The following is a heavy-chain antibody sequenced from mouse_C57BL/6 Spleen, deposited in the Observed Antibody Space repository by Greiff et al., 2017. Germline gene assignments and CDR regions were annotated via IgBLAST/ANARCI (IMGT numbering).Heavy chain of an antibody. Sequence: VQLQQSGAELVRPGASVKLSCTASGFNIKDDYMHWVKQRPEQGLEWIGWIDPENGDTEYASKFQGKATITADTSSNTAYLQLSSRTSEDTAVYYCTTRGFAYWGQGTLVTVSA. CDR1: GFNIKDDY. CDR3: TTRGFAY. V-gene: IGHV14-4*01. CDR2: IDPENGDT. J-gene: IGHJ3*01.